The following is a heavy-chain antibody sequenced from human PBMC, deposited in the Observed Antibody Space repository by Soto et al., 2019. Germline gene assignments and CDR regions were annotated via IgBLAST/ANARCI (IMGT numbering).Heavy chain of an antibody. D-gene: IGHD2-15*01. CDR3: AKDYCSGGSCYGYFQH. V-gene: IGHV3-23*04. CDR2: ISGSGGST. CDR1: GFTFSSYA. Sequence: VQLVESGGGVVQPGGSLRLSCAASGFTFSSYAMSWVRQAPGKGLEWVSAISGSGGSTYYADSVKGRFTISRDNSKNTLYLQMNSLRAEDTAVYYCAKDYCSGGSCYGYFQHWGQGTLVTVSS. J-gene: IGHJ1*01.